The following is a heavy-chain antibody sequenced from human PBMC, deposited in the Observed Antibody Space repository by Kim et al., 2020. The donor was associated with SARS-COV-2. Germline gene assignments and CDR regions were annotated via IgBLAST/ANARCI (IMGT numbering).Heavy chain of an antibody. CDR3: AKEVDGMVRSVAGQFDY. Sequence: GGSLRLSCAASGFTFSSYAMSWVRQAPGKGLEWVSGISGSGSHTYYADSVKGRFTISRDNSKNTLYLQMNSLRVDDTAVYYCAKEVDGMVRSVAGQFDYWGQGTLVTVSS. J-gene: IGHJ4*02. CDR1: GFTFSSYA. D-gene: IGHD6-19*01. V-gene: IGHV3-23*01. CDR2: ISGSGSHT.